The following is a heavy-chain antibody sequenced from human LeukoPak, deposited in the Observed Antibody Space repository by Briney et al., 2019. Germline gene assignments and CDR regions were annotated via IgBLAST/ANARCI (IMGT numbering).Heavy chain of an antibody. Sequence: GGSLRLSCAASGFPQCSYLMSWLRPAPGKGLEGVANKKYDGSEKYYVDSVKGRFTISRDNAKNSLYLQMNSLRAEDTAVYYCARDIEAAGLFLDYWGRGTLVTVSS. CDR2: KKYDGSEK. J-gene: IGHJ4*02. CDR3: ARDIEAAGLFLDY. D-gene: IGHD6-13*01. CDR1: GFPQCSYL. V-gene: IGHV3-7*01.